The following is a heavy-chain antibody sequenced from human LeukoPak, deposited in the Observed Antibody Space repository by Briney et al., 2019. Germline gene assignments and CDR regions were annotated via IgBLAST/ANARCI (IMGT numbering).Heavy chain of an antibody. CDR3: ARDQGRYYDSSGYYPY. D-gene: IGHD3-22*01. CDR1: GGTFSSYA. Sequence: SVKVSCKASGGTFSSYAISWVRQAPGQGLEWMGGIIPIFGTANYAQKFQGRVTITADESTSTAYMELSSLRSEDTAVYYCARDQGRYYDSSGYYPYWGQGTLVTVSS. CDR2: IIPIFGTA. J-gene: IGHJ4*02. V-gene: IGHV1-69*13.